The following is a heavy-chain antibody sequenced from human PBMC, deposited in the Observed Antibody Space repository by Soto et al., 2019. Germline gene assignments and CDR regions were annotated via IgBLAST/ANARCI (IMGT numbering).Heavy chain of an antibody. Sequence: ASVKVSCKAPADTFTSYYIHWVRQAPGHGLEWMGIINPNGGSTRFAQTFQGRITMTRDTSTSTVYMELRSLRSEDTAVYYCARGATVSDFDYWGQGTLVTVSS. CDR2: INPNGGST. D-gene: IGHD4-17*01. V-gene: IGHV1-46*01. J-gene: IGHJ4*02. CDR3: ARGATVSDFDY. CDR1: ADTFTSYY.